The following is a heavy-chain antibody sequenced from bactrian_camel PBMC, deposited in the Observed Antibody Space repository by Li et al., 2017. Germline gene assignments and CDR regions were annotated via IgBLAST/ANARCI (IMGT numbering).Heavy chain of an antibody. CDR1: GYTLPTN. V-gene: IGHV3S53*01. Sequence: HVQLVESGGGSVQAGESLRLSCVASGYTLPTNMGWFRRLPGQEREGVAAIDSDGIASYADSVKGRFTISRDNAKNTLSLELANLKPEDSAMYYCLKATNGGIRRADVWGQGTQVTVS. J-gene: IGHJ4*01. D-gene: IGHD1*01. CDR2: IDSDGIA. CDR3: LKATNGGIRRADV.